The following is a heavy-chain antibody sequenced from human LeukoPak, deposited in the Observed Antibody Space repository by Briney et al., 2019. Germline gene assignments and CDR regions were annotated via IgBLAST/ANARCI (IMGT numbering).Heavy chain of an antibody. Sequence: ASVKVSCKASGGTFSSYTISWVRQAPGQGLEWMGRIIPILGIANYAQKFQGRVTITADKSTSTAYMELSSLRSEDTAVYYCATGPYSGGLGGYFDLWGRGTLVTVSS. V-gene: IGHV1-69*02. CDR3: ATGPYSGGLGGYFDL. CDR2: IIPILGIA. CDR1: GGTFSSYT. J-gene: IGHJ2*01. D-gene: IGHD1-26*01.